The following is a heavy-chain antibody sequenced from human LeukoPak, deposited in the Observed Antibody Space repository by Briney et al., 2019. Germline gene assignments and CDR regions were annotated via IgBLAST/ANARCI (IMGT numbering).Heavy chain of an antibody. D-gene: IGHD6-13*01. CDR2: INHSGST. V-gene: IGHV4-34*01. Sequence: KASETLTLTCAVYGGSFSGYYWSWIRQPPGKGLEWIGEINHSGSTNYNPSLKSRVTISVDTSKNQFSLKLGSVTAADTAVYYCAGSSWYRYYFDYWGQGTLVTVSS. CDR1: GGSFSGYY. CDR3: AGSSWYRYYFDY. J-gene: IGHJ4*02.